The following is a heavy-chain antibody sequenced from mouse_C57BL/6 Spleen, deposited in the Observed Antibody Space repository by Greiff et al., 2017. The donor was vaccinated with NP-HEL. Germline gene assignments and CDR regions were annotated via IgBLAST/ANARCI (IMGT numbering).Heavy chain of an antibody. Sequence: QVQLKQPGTELVKPGASVKLSCKASGYTFTSYWMHWVKQRPGQGLEWIGNINPSNGGTNYNEKFKSKATLTVDKSSSTAYMQLSSLTSEDSAVYYCARWGLLRGAMDYWGQGTSVTVSS. V-gene: IGHV1-53*01. D-gene: IGHD1-1*01. CDR1: GYTFTSYW. J-gene: IGHJ4*01. CDR3: ARWGLLRGAMDY. CDR2: INPSNGGT.